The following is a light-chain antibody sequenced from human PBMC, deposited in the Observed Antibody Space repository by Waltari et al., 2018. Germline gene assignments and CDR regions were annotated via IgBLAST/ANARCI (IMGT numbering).Light chain of an antibody. J-gene: IGLJ3*02. CDR1: VLAKKY. CDR3: YSAADYRGV. CDR2: KDS. Sequence: SYELTQPSSVSVSPGQTARTTCSGDVLAKKYARWFQQKPGQAPVLVIYKDSERPSGIPERFSGSSSGTTGTLTISGAQVEDEADCYCYSAADYRGVFGGGTKLTVL. V-gene: IGLV3-27*01.